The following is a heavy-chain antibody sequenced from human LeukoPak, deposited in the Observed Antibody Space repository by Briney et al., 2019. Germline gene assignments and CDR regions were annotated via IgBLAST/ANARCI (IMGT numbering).Heavy chain of an antibody. CDR3: ARDWELPSYWYFDL. Sequence: SETLSLTCTVSGGSISSYYWSWIRQPAGKGLEWIGRIYTSGSTNYNPSLKSRVTMSEDTSKNQFSLKLSSVTAADTAVYYCARDWELPSYWYFDLWGRGTLVTVSS. D-gene: IGHD1-26*01. J-gene: IGHJ2*01. CDR1: GGSISSYY. CDR2: IYTSGST. V-gene: IGHV4-4*07.